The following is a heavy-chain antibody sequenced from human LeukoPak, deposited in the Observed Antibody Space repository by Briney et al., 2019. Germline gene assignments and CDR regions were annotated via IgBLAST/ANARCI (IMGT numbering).Heavy chain of an antibody. CDR1: GFNFGDFA. Sequence: GESLRLSCIGSGFNFGDFAMSWVRQVPGRSPNFVSSISDTGKVVYYTDSVRGRATVSRDNSMSTLDLQLSDVRGDDTAVYYCDNGEWWGPGTQVVVSS. CDR2: ISDTGKVV. V-gene: IGHV3-23*01. CDR3: DNGEW. D-gene: IGHD3-3*01. J-gene: IGHJ4*02.